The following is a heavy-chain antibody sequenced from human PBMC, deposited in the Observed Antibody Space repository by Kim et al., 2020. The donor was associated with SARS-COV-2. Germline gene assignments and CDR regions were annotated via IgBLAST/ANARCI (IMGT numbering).Heavy chain of an antibody. Sequence: GGSLRLSCAASGFTFDDYAMHWVRQAPGKGLEWVSGISCNSGSIGYADSVKGRFTISRDNAKNSLYLQMNSLRAEDTAVYYCATIQVSSYYGMDVWGRGT. CDR1: GFTFDDYA. V-gene: IGHV3-9*01. CDR2: ISCNSGSI. CDR3: ATIQVSSYYGMDV. D-gene: IGHD2-2*01. J-gene: IGHJ6*02.